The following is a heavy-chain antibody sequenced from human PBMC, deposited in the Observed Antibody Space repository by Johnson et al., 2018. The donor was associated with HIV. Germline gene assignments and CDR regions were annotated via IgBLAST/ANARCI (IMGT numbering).Heavy chain of an antibody. CDR3: ATIAAHGAAFDI. CDR2: ISYDGSNK. D-gene: IGHD6-25*01. V-gene: IGHV3-30*03. J-gene: IGHJ3*02. CDR1: GFTFSSYD. Sequence: QVQLVESGGGVVQPGRSLRLSCAASGFTFSSYDMHWVRQAPGKGLEWVALISYDGSNKYHADSVKGRFTISRDNSKNTQYLQMNSLRPEDTAAYYCATIAAHGAAFDIWGQGTVVTVSS.